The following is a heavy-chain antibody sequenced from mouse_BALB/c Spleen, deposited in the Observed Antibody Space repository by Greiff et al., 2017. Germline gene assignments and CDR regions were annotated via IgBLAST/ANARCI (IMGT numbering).Heavy chain of an antibody. CDR1: GFTFSSYA. CDR2: ISSGGST. Sequence: EVQGVESGGGLVKPGGSLKLSCAASGFTFSSYAMSWVRQTPEKRLEWVASISSGGSTYYPDSVKGRFTISRDNARNILYLQMSSLRSEDTAMYYCAREAEDYAMDYWGQGTSVTVSS. J-gene: IGHJ4*01. V-gene: IGHV5-6-5*01. CDR3: AREAEDYAMDY.